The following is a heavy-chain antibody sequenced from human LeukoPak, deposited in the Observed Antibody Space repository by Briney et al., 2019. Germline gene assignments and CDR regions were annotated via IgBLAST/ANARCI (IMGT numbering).Heavy chain of an antibody. CDR2: ISAYNGNT. Sequence: GASVKVSCKASGYAFTSYGISWVRQAPGQGLEWMGWISAYNGNTNYAQKLQGRVTMTTDTSTSTAYMELRSLRSDDTAVYYCARDTLELALRFLEWFADYWGQGTLVTVSS. J-gene: IGHJ4*02. D-gene: IGHD3-3*01. CDR3: ARDTLELALRFLEWFADY. V-gene: IGHV1-18*01. CDR1: GYAFTSYG.